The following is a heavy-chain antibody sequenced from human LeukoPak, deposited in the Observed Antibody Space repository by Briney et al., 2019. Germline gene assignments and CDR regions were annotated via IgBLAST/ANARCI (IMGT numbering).Heavy chain of an antibody. J-gene: IGHJ3*02. D-gene: IGHD2-2*01. CDR2: ISSDGSST. V-gene: IGHV3-74*01. CDR1: GFTFSNYW. CDR3: AKGASYPDAFDI. Sequence: GGSLRLSCAASGFTFSNYWMHWVRQAPGKGLVWASRISSDGSSTSYADSVKGRFTISRDNSKNTLYLQMNSLRAEDTAVYYCAKGASYPDAFDIWGQGTMVTVSS.